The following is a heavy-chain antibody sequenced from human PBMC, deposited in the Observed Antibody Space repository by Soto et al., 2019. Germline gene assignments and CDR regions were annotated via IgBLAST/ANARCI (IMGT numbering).Heavy chain of an antibody. Sequence: QVQLRQWGPGLLKSSETLSLTCAVYGGSFSGCYWNWLRKPQRQGQGWIGKIDQSGGTNYNHSLKRRVTMSVDTSRSQFSLKLNAVTGMDTAVYSCAGGRDTVVREVRNWFHPWGQGTPVTVSS. J-gene: IGHJ5*02. V-gene: IGHV4-34*01. D-gene: IGHD3-10*01. CDR1: GGSFSGCY. CDR3: AGGRDTVVREVRNWFHP. CDR2: IDQSGGT.